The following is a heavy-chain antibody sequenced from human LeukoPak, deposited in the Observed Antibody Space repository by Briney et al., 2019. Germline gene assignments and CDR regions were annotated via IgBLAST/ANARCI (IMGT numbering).Heavy chain of an antibody. Sequence: EASVEVSCKASGYTFTVYYMHWVRQAPRQGREWMGRINPNIGGTNYAQKFPGMVTMTRDTSISTAYMELSRLRSDETAVYFCARVSGGYYYASSGYFRYYFDYWGQGTLVTVSS. V-gene: IGHV1-2*06. CDR3: ARVSGGYYYASSGYFRYYFDY. J-gene: IGHJ4*02. CDR2: INPNIGGT. CDR1: GYTFTVYY. D-gene: IGHD3-22*01.